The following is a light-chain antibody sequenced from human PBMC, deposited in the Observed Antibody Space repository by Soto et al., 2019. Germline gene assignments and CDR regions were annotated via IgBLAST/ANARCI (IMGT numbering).Light chain of an antibody. Sequence: EIVLTQSPGTLSLSPGERATLSCRASQSVSSSYLAWYQQKPGQAPRLLIHGASTRATAIPDRFSGSGSGTDFTLSSSRLEPEDSAVYYCQQYGSSPMYTFGQGTKGEI. V-gene: IGKV3-20*01. CDR1: QSVSSSY. J-gene: IGKJ2*01. CDR2: GAS. CDR3: QQYGSSPMYT.